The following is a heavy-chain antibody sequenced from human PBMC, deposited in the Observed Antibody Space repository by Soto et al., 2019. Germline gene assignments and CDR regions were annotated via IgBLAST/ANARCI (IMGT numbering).Heavy chain of an antibody. CDR1: GYTLTELS. Sequence: ASVKVSCKVSGYTLTELSMHWVREAPGKGLEWMGGFDPEDGETIYAQKFQGRVTMTEDTSTDTAYMELSSLRSEDTAVYYCATGKLHPFYYYGMDVWGQGTTVTVSS. J-gene: IGHJ6*02. CDR2: FDPEDGET. V-gene: IGHV1-24*01. D-gene: IGHD2-15*01. CDR3: ATGKLHPFYYYGMDV.